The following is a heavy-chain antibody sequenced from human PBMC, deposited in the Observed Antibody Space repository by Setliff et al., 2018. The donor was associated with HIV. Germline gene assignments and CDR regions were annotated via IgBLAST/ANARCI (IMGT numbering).Heavy chain of an antibody. CDR3: ARAIDFLPEELNWCFDL. Sequence: PGEALKISCKGSGYSFTSYWIGWVRQMPGKGLEWMGIIYPGDSDTRYSPSFQGQVTISVDKSISTAYLQWRSLKASDTAIYYCARAIDFLPEELNWCFDLWGRGTLVTVSS. J-gene: IGHJ2*01. CDR1: GYSFTSYW. CDR2: IYPGDSDT. V-gene: IGHV5-51*01. D-gene: IGHD3-3*01.